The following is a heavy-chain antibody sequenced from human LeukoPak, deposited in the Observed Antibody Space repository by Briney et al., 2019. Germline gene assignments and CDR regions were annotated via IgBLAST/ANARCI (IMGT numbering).Heavy chain of an antibody. CDR1: GGSISSHY. CDR2: IYYSGST. J-gene: IGHJ3*02. Sequence: SESLSLTCTISGGSISSHYRSWIRQPPGKGLEWIGYIYYSGSTNYNPSLKSRVTISVDTSKNQFSLKLSSVTAADTAVYYCARDTRWIGYWDDAFDIWGQGKMVTVSS. D-gene: IGHD3-3*01. CDR3: ARDTRWIGYWDDAFDI. V-gene: IGHV4-59*11.